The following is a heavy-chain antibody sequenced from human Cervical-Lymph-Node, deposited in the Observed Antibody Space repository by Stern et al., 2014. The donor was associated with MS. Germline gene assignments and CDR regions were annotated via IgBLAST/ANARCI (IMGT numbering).Heavy chain of an antibody. Sequence: QLVQSGAEVKIPGSSVKVSCKASGDSLSRYSVSWVRQAPGQGLEWMGAIIPIYGTSNYAQKFQDRVTITADESSSTVYMELSGLRSEDTAVYYCAREPFGMDVWGQGTTITVSS. V-gene: IGHV1-69*01. CDR2: IIPIYGTS. J-gene: IGHJ6*02. CDR1: GDSLSRYS. CDR3: AREPFGMDV.